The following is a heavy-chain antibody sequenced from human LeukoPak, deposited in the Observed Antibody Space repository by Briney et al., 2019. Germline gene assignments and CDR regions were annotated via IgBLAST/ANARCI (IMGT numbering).Heavy chain of an antibody. CDR1: GFNFSNYW. D-gene: IGHD5-18*01. Sequence: GGSLRLSCAASGFNFSNYWMSWVRQAPGKGLEWVANINQDGSEKYYVDSVKGRFTISRDNAKNSLFLQMNSLRAEDTAVYYCARGRGYSYHDCWGQGTLVTVSS. CDR3: ARGRGYSYHDC. CDR2: INQDGSEK. J-gene: IGHJ4*02. V-gene: IGHV3-7*01.